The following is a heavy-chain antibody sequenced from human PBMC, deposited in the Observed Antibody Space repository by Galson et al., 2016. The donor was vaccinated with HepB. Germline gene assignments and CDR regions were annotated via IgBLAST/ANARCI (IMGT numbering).Heavy chain of an antibody. D-gene: IGHD4-17*01. CDR1: GFSLSTSGMC. Sequence: PALVKPTQTLTLTCTFSGFSLSTSGMCVSWIRQPPGKALEWLARIDWDDNTYFTTSLKTRLSISKDTSKNQVVLTMTNMDPVDTATYYCALTRKDFYGHGSNYYYYYGMDVWGQGTTVTVSS. J-gene: IGHJ6*02. CDR3: ALTRKDFYGHGSNYYYYYGMDV. V-gene: IGHV2-70*11. CDR2: IDWDDNT.